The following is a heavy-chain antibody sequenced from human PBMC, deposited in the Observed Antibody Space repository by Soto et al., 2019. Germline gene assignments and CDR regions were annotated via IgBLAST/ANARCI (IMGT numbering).Heavy chain of an antibody. D-gene: IGHD3-10*01. CDR3: VSSRSVPRDMYFGSWSSLDD. CDR1: GGA. CDR2: IVPTYRTI. Sequence: QVQLEQSDIEVTKPGSSVKVPCKVSGGAISWVRQAPGQGFEWLAGIVPTYRTIKYGQKFPDRLTITADYMSLTRLRPGDTAVYYCVSSRSVPRDMYFGSWSSLDDWGQGTLV. V-gene: IGHV1-69*01. J-gene: IGHJ4*02.